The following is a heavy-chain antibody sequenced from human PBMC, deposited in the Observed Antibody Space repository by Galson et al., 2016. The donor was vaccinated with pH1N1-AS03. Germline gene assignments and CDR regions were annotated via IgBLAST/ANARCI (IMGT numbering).Heavy chain of an antibody. D-gene: IGHD3-3*01. V-gene: IGHV1-69*06. Sequence: SVKVSCKASGGTFSSYAISWVRQAPGQGLEWMGGIIAMFGTANYAQKVQGRVTITADKSTSTAYMELSSLRSEDTAVYHCARDANYDFWSGHDAFDIWGQVTMVTVSS. CDR2: IIAMFGTA. CDR3: ARDANYDFWSGHDAFDI. J-gene: IGHJ3*02. CDR1: GGTFSSYA.